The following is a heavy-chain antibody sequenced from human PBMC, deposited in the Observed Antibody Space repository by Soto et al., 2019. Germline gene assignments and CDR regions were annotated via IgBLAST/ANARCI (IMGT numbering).Heavy chain of an antibody. CDR2: INHSGST. V-gene: IGHV4-34*01. CDR1: GGSFSGYY. CDR3: ARVHDYKSKYFQH. D-gene: IGHD4-4*01. Sequence: PSETLSLTCAVYGGSFSGYYWSWIRQPPGKGLEWIGEINHSGSTNYNPSLKSRVTISVDTSKNQFSLKLSSVTAADTAVYYCARVHDYKSKYFQHWGQGTLVTVSS. J-gene: IGHJ1*01.